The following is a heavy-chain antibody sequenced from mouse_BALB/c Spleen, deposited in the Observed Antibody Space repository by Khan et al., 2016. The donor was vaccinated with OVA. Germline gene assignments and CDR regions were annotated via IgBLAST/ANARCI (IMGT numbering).Heavy chain of an antibody. V-gene: IGHV1-76*01. CDR1: GYIFTSYW. CDR2: IYPGTDNS. CDR3: SREDALYHFDH. J-gene: IGHJ2*01. Sequence: QVQLKESGAELVRPGASVKLSCKTSGYIFTSYWIHWVKQRSGQGLEWIARIYPGTDNSYYNEKFKDKATLTADKSSSTAYMQRSSLKSEDSDVYFCSREDALYHFDHWGQGTTLTVSP.